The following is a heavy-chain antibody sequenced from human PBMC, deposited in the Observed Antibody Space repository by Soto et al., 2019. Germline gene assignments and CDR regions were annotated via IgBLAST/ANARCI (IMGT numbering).Heavy chain of an antibody. D-gene: IGHD2-15*01. Sequence: GASVKVSCKASGGTFSSYAISWVRQAPGQGLEWMGGIIPIFGTANYAQKFQGRVTITADESTSTAYMELSSLRSEDTAVYYCARLGEYCSGGSCPLGYYYGMDVWGQGTTVTVSS. V-gene: IGHV1-69*13. CDR2: IIPIFGTA. CDR3: ARLGEYCSGGSCPLGYYYGMDV. J-gene: IGHJ6*02. CDR1: GGTFSSYA.